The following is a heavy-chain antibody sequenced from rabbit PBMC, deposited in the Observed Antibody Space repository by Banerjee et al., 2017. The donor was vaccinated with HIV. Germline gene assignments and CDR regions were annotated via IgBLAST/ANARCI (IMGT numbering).Heavy chain of an antibody. J-gene: IGHJ4*01. CDR1: GFDFSSYA. CDR2: IYAGSSGST. V-gene: IGHV1S45*01. Sequence: QEQLKESGGGLVQPGGSLKLSCKASGFDFSSYAISWVRQAPGKGLEWIGRIYAGSSGSTWYASWAKGRFTISKTSSTTVTLQMTSLTAADTATHFCARSGDGSSYGGFDLWGPGTLV. CDR3: ARSGDGSSYGGFDL. D-gene: IGHD8-1*01.